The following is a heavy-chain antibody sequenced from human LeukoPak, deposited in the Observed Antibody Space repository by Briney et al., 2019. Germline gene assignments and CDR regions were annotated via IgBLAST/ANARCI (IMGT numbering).Heavy chain of an antibody. CDR1: GFTFRSHA. V-gene: IGHV3-23*01. CDR2: IYENGGTT. CDR3: ARVGYSYGDYYYYGMDV. D-gene: IGHD5-18*01. J-gene: IGHJ6*02. Sequence: GGSLRLSCVGSGFTFRSHAMSWVRQAPEKGLEFVSGIYENGGTTYYADSVKGRFSISRDNSKNTLFLQMNSLRTEDTAVYYCARVGYSYGDYYYYGMDVWGQGTTVTVSS.